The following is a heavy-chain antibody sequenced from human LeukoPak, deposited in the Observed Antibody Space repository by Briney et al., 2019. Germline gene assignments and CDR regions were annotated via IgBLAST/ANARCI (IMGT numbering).Heavy chain of an antibody. J-gene: IGHJ5*02. CDR3: ARARRGFNWFDP. V-gene: IGHV4-59*01. CDR1: GGSISSYY. CDR2: IYYSGST. D-gene: IGHD2-15*01. Sequence: PSETLSLTCTVSGGSISSYYWGWIRQPPGKGLEWIGYIYYSGSTNYNPSLKSRVTISVDTSKNQFSLKLSSVTAADTAVYYCARARRGFNWFDPWGQGTLVTVSS.